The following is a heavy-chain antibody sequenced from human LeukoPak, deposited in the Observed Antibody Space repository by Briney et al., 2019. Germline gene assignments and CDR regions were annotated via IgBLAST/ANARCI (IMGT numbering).Heavy chain of an antibody. CDR3: ARRQPVLAAGTDY. Sequence: PSETLSLTXAVYGGSFSGYFWSWIRQPPGKGLEWIGEIDHSGSTNYNPSLKSRVTISVDTSKNQFSLKLSSVTAADTGVYYCARRQPVLAAGTDYWSQGTLVTVSS. V-gene: IGHV4-34*01. J-gene: IGHJ4*02. CDR1: GGSFSGYF. CDR2: IDHSGST. D-gene: IGHD6-13*01.